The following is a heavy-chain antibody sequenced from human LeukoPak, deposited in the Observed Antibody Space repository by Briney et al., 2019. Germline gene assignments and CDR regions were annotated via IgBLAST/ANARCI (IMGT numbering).Heavy chain of an antibody. CDR2: INHSGST. J-gene: IGHJ6*03. CDR1: GGSFSGYY. CDR3: ESSSSIGYYYYYMDV. Sequence: SSETLSLTCAVYGGSFSGYYWSWIRQPPGKGLEWIGEINHSGSTNYNPSLKSRVTISVDTSKNQFSLKLSSVTAADTAVYYCESSSSIGYYYYYMDVWGKGTTVTVSS. D-gene: IGHD6-6*01. V-gene: IGHV4-34*01.